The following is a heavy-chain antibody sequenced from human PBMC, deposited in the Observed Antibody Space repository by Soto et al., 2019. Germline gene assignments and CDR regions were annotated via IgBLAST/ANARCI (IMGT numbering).Heavy chain of an antibody. V-gene: IGHV3-30*03. CDR1: GFTFSSYG. CDR2: ISYDGSNK. D-gene: IGHD3-9*01. J-gene: IGHJ6*02. CDR3: RDYDILTGYYPVYYYYGMDV. Sequence: GGSLRLSCAASGFTFSSYGMHWVRQAPGKGLEWVAVISYDGSNKYYADSVKGRFTISRDNSKNTLYLQMNSLRAEDTGHCTNRDYDILTGYYPVYYYYGMDVWGQGTTVTVSS.